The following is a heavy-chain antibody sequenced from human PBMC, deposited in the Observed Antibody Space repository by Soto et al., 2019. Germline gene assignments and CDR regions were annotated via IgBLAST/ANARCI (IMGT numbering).Heavy chain of an antibody. D-gene: IGHD3-16*01. J-gene: IGHJ4*02. V-gene: IGHV3-23*01. CDR3: AKGITYYDYIWGTPFDY. CDR2: ISGSGGST. CDR1: GFTFSSYA. Sequence: GESLKISCAASGFTFSSYAMSWVRQAPGKGLEWVSAISGSGGSTYYADSVKGRFTISRDNSKNTLYLQMNSLRAEDTAVYYCAKGITYYDYIWGTPFDYWGQGTLVTVSS.